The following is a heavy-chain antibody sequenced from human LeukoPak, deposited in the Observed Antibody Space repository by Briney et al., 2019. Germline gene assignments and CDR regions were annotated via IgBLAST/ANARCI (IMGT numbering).Heavy chain of an antibody. Sequence: GGSLRLSCAASGFTFSSYTMNWVRQAPGKGLEGVSYISTGSGTIYYADSVKGRFTISRDNAKNSLYLQMNSLRAEDTAVYYCASGIAAAGTTFGHWGQGTLVTVSS. D-gene: IGHD6-13*01. CDR1: GFTFSSYT. CDR2: ISTGSGTI. V-gene: IGHV3-48*01. CDR3: ASGIAAAGTTFGH. J-gene: IGHJ4*02.